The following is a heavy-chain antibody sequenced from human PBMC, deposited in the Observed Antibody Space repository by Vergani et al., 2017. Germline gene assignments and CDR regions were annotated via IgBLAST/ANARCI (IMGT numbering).Heavy chain of an antibody. CDR1: GFTFSSYA. D-gene: IGHD2-2*02. Sequence: EVQLLESGGGLVQPGGSLRLSCAASGFTFSSYAMNWVRQAPGKGLEWVSAISGSGGSTYYADSVKGRFTISRDNSKNTLYLQMNSLRAEDTAVYYCARGQAGYQVLYRAYFDPWGQGTLVTVSS. CDR2: ISGSGGST. V-gene: IGHV3-23*01. J-gene: IGHJ5*02. CDR3: ARGQAGYQVLYRAYFDP.